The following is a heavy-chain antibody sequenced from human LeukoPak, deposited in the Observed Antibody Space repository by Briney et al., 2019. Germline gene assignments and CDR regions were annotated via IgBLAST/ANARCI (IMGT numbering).Heavy chain of an antibody. Sequence: GGSLRLSCAASGFTFSSYGMHWVRQAPGKGPEWVAVIWYDGSNKYYADSVKGRFTISRDNSKNTLYLQMNSLRAEDTAVYYCARGPKIVVVTAIFDYWGQGTLVTVSS. D-gene: IGHD2-21*02. CDR1: GFTFSSYG. V-gene: IGHV3-33*01. CDR2: IWYDGSNK. CDR3: ARGPKIVVVTAIFDY. J-gene: IGHJ4*02.